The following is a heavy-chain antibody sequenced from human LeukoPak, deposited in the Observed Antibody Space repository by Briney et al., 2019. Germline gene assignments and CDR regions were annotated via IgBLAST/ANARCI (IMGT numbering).Heavy chain of an antibody. Sequence: GGSLRLSCAASGFTVSSNYMSWVRQAPGKGLEWVSVIYSGGSTYYADSVKGRFTISRDNSKNTLYLQMNSLRAEDTAVYFCARDLDSSGYYWEGLGFWGQGTLVTVSS. D-gene: IGHD3-22*01. J-gene: IGHJ4*02. CDR1: GFTVSSNY. CDR3: ARDLDSSGYYWEGLGF. V-gene: IGHV3-53*01. CDR2: IYSGGST.